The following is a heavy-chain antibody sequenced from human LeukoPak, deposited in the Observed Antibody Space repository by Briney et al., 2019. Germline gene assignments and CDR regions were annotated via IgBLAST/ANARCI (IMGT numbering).Heavy chain of an antibody. CDR1: GFTFDDYA. J-gene: IGHJ3*02. CDR3: AKGGYYYDSSGFPYGAFDI. V-gene: IGHV3-9*03. Sequence: GGSLRLFCAASGFTFDDYAMHWVRQAPGRGLEGVSGISWYSGSIGCADSVKGRFTISRDNAKNSLYLQMNSLRAEDMALYYCAKGGYYYDSSGFPYGAFDIWGQGTMVTVSS. CDR2: ISWYSGSI. D-gene: IGHD3-22*01.